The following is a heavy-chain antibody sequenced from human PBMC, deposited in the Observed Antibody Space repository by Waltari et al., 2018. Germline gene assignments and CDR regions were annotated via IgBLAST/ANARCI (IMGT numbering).Heavy chain of an antibody. Sequence: QVHLKASGPALVKPSETLSLTCTVSGSSISVFYWSWIGQPAGKGLEWVGRASASGGTNYNPYLKSRITMAADTSRNQFSLTLTAVTAADPAMYYCVREKGGLGGWFDPWGQGIQVTVSS. J-gene: IGHJ5*02. V-gene: IGHV4-4*07. D-gene: IGHD2-15*01. CDR1: GSSISVFY. CDR2: ASASGGT. CDR3: VREKGGLGGWFDP.